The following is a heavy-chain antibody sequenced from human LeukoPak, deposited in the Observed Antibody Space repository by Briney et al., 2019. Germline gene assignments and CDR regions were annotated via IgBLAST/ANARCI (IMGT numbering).Heavy chain of an antibody. CDR1: GFTFNSFT. Sequence: PGGSLRLSCAASGFTFNSFTMHWVRQAPGKGLEWVALIWYDGSNKYYGDSVRGRFTISRDNSKNTLYLQMNSLRAEDTAVYYCARDRGYSYAHPLDFWGQGTLVTVSS. CDR2: IWYDGSNK. V-gene: IGHV3-33*01. J-gene: IGHJ4*02. CDR3: ARDRGYSYAHPLDF. D-gene: IGHD5-18*01.